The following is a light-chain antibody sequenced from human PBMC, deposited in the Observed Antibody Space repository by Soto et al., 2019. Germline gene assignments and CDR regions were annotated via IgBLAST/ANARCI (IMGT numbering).Light chain of an antibody. CDR2: DVI. Sequence: QSALAQPRSVSGSPGQSVTISCTGTSSDVGGHNHVSWYQQHPGKAPQLIVYDVIYRPSGVPDRFYGSKSGNTASLTISGLQAEDEADYYCCSYAATSKYVFGTGTKVTVL. V-gene: IGLV2-11*01. CDR1: SSDVGGHNH. J-gene: IGLJ1*01. CDR3: CSYAATSKYV.